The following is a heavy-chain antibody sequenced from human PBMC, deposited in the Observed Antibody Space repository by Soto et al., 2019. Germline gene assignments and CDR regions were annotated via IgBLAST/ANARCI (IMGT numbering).Heavy chain of an antibody. CDR2: IWYDGSNK. V-gene: IGHV3-33*01. CDR1: GFTFSSYG. D-gene: IGHD6-13*01. J-gene: IGHJ6*02. Sequence: QVQLVESGGGVVQPGRSLRLSCAASGFTFSSYGMHWVRQAPGKGLEWVAVIWYDGSNKYYADSVKGRFTISRDNSKNKLYLQMNSLRAEDTAVYYCAREEGYSSSWWEDYYYGMDVWGQGTTVTVSS. CDR3: AREEGYSSSWWEDYYYGMDV.